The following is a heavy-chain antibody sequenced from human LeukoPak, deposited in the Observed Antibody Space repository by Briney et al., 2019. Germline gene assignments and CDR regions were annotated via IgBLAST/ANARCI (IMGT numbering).Heavy chain of an antibody. V-gene: IGHV1-46*01. D-gene: IGHD3-22*01. CDR1: GYTFASYY. CDR2: INPSGGDA. Sequence: SVKVSCRASGYTFASYYMHWVRQAPGQGLEWMGMINPSGGDAIYAQRFQDRVTMTRDMSTTTVYMDLSSLRSEDTAVYYCARDGETYYYDSSGYPYYLAYWGQGTLVTVSS. CDR3: ARDGETYYYDSSGYPYYLAY. J-gene: IGHJ4*02.